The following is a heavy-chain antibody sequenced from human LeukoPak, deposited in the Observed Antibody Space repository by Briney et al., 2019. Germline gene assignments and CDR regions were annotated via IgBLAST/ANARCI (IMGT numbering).Heavy chain of an antibody. CDR1: GYTFTGYY. CDR2: INPNSGGT. J-gene: IGHJ4*02. D-gene: IGHD6-13*01. V-gene: IGHV1-2*02. CDR3: ARLLSSSSWCGSKYFDY. Sequence: ASVKVSCKASGYTFTGYYMHWVRQAPGQGLEWMGWINPNSGGTNYAQKFQGRVTMTRDTSISTAYMELSRLRSDDTAVYYCARLLSSSSWCGSKYFDYWGQGTLVTVSS.